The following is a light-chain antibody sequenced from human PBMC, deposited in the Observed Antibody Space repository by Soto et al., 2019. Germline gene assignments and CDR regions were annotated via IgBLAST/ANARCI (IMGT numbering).Light chain of an antibody. CDR1: QSISSW. CDR3: QQSYSTRFT. J-gene: IGKJ5*01. Sequence: DTPVTKSPSTLSASVGDRVTITCRASQSISSWLAWYQQKPGKAPKLLIYAASSLQSGVPSRFSGSGSGTDFTLTISSLQPEDFATYYCQQSYSTRFTFGQGTRLEIK. V-gene: IGKV1-39*01. CDR2: AAS.